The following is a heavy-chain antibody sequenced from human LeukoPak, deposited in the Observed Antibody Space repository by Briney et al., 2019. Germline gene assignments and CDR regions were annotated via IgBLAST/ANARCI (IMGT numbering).Heavy chain of an antibody. D-gene: IGHD2-15*01. CDR3: AKDVAGAATGGWFDP. Sequence: GGSLRLSCAASGFSFNNFGMHWVRQAPGKGLEWVAGISNEGSYKFYADSVKGRITISRDNSKNTLYLQMNSLRPEDAAFYYCAKDVAGAATGGWFDPWGQGTLVTVSS. J-gene: IGHJ5*02. CDR2: ISNEGSYK. V-gene: IGHV3-30*18. CDR1: GFSFNNFG.